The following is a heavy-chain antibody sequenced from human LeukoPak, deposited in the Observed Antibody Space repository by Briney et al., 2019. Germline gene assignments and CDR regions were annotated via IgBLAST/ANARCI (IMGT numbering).Heavy chain of an antibody. CDR2: ISSSGSYI. CDR1: GFTFNMYN. D-gene: IGHD4/OR15-4a*01. Sequence: GGSLRLPCEASGFTFNMYNMNWVRQAPGKGLEWVSSISSSGSYIYYADSLKGRFTVSRDNAKNSLYLQLNSLRADDTALYYCARDKGGAGRTIDYWGPGTLVTVSS. CDR3: ARDKGGAGRTIDY. J-gene: IGHJ4*02. V-gene: IGHV3-21*01.